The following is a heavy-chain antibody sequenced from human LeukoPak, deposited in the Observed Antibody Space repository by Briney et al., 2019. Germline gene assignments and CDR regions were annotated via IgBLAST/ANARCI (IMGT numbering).Heavy chain of an antibody. CDR1: GFTFSTYS. CDR2: ITTGSSTI. Sequence: GGSLRLSCAASGFTFSTYSMNWVRQAPGKGLEWVSYITTGSSTIYYADPVKGRFTISRDNAENSLYLQMNTLRAEDTAVYYCARVRVLPSYYYYYMDVWGKGTTVTVSS. V-gene: IGHV3-48*04. J-gene: IGHJ6*03. D-gene: IGHD2/OR15-2a*01. CDR3: ARVRVLPSYYYYYMDV.